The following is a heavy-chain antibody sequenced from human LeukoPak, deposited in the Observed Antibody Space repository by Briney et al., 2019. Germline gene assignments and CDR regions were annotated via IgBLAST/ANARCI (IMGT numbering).Heavy chain of an antibody. CDR1: GFTFSSYA. CDR3: ARVMGRYCSSTSCYVDY. D-gene: IGHD2-2*01. V-gene: IGHV3-30*04. Sequence: GGSLRLSCAASGFTFSSYAMHWVRQAPGKRLEWVAVISYDGSNKYYADSVKGRFTISRDNSKNTLYLQMNSLRAEDTAVYYCARVMGRYCSSTSCYVDYWGQGTLVTVSS. J-gene: IGHJ4*02. CDR2: ISYDGSNK.